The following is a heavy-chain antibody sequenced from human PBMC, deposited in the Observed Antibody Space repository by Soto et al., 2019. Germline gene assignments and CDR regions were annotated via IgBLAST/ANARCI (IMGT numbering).Heavy chain of an antibody. V-gene: IGHV1-18*04. CDR1: GYTFTSHG. D-gene: IGHD4-17*01. J-gene: IGHJ6*03. CDR2: ISAYNGNT. Sequence: QVQLVQSGAEVKKPGASVKVCCKPSGYTFTSHGISWVRQAPGQGLEWMGWISAYNGNTNYAQKFQGRFTMTTDTSTSTAYMELRSLRSDDTAVYYCARGTVTTGYYHYYMDVWGKGTTVTVSS. CDR3: ARGTVTTGYYHYYMDV.